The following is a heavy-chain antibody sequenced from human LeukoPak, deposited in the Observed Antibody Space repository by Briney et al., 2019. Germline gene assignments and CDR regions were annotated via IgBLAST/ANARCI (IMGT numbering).Heavy chain of an antibody. D-gene: IGHD6-6*01. CDR2: ISSSGSTI. J-gene: IGHJ4*02. Sequence: RSGGPLRLSCAASGFTFSDYYMSWIRQAPGKGLEWVSYISSSGSTIYYADSVKGRFTISRGNAKNSLYLQMNSLRAEDTAVYYCARFRASRSPRPNFDYWGQGTLVTVSS. CDR3: ARFRASRSPRPNFDY. CDR1: GFTFSDYY. V-gene: IGHV3-11*01.